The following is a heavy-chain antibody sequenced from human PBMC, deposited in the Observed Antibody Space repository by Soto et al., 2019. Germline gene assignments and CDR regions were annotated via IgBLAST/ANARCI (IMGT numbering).Heavy chain of an antibody. Sequence: PGGSLRLSCAASGFTFSSYAMSWVRQAPGKGLEWVSAISGSGGSTYYADSVKGRFTISRDNSKNTLYLQMNSLRAEDTAVYYCAKALLEGYCSSTSCYTLADVWGQGTTVTVSS. CDR2: ISGSGGST. V-gene: IGHV3-23*01. CDR1: GFTFSSYA. J-gene: IGHJ6*02. CDR3: AKALLEGYCSSTSCYTLADV. D-gene: IGHD2-2*02.